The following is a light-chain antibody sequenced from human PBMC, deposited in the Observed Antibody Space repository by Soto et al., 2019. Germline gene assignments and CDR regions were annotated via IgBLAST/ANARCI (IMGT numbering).Light chain of an antibody. CDR2: KAS. CDR1: QTISSW. Sequence: DIQMTQSPSTLSGSVGDRVTITCRASQTISSWLAWYQQKPGKAPKLLIYKASTLKSGVPSRFSGSGSGTEFTLTISRLQPDDFATSYCQHYNSYSVAFGQGTKVELK. CDR3: QHYNSYSVA. J-gene: IGKJ1*01. V-gene: IGKV1-5*03.